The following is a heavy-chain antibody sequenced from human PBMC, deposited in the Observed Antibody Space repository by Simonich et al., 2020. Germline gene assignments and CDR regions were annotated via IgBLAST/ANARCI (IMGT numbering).Heavy chain of an antibody. D-gene: IGHD2-2*01. Sequence: QVQLVQSGAEVKKPGASVKVSCKASGYTFTSYDINWVRQATGQGLEWVGCMNTNRGNTGHAQKFQDRVTITRNTSISTAYMELSSLKSEDTAVYYCARARYCSSTSCYNWFDPWGQGTLVTVSS. J-gene: IGHJ5*02. CDR2: MNTNRGNT. CDR3: ARARYCSSTSCYNWFDP. V-gene: IGHV1-8*03. CDR1: GYTFTSYD.